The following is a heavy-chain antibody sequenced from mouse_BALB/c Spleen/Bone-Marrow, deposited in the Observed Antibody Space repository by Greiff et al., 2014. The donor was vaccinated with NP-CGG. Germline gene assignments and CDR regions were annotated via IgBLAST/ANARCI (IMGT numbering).Heavy chain of an antibody. V-gene: IGHV1S29*02. CDR1: GYPFTDYN. J-gene: IGHJ2*01. CDR2: IYPHTSDT. Sequence: VQLKQSGPELVKPGASVKISCKASGYPFTDYNMHWVKQSHGKSLEWIGYIYPHTSDTGYNQKFGNKATLTVDISSSTAYMVLRSLTSEDSAVYYCVRAPPITSVVTRDYWGQGTTLTVSS. CDR3: VRAPPITSVVTRDY. D-gene: IGHD1-1*01.